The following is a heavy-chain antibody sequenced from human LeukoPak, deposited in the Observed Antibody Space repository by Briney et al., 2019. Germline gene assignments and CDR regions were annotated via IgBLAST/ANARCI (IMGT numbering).Heavy chain of an antibody. Sequence: GGSLRFSCAASGFTFSSYAMSWVRQAPGKGLEWVSTISGSGGSAYYADSVKGRFTISRDNSKNTLYLQMNSLRAEDTAVYYCANRAAFGDYFDYWGQGTLVTVSS. J-gene: IGHJ4*02. CDR3: ANRAAFGDYFDY. CDR2: ISGSGGSA. V-gene: IGHV3-23*01. CDR1: GFTFSSYA. D-gene: IGHD3-10*01.